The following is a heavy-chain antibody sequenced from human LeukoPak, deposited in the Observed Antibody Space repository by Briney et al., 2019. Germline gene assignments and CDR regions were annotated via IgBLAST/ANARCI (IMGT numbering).Heavy chain of an antibody. J-gene: IGHJ6*03. CDR2: IDPNSGGT. CDR1: GYTFTGYY. Sequence: EASVKVSCKASGYTFTGYYMHWVRQAPGQGLEWMGWIDPNSGGTNYAQKFQGRVTMTRDTSISTAYMELSRLRSDDTAVYYCARRGSSWRRYYYYYMDVWGKGTTVTVSS. D-gene: IGHD6-13*01. CDR3: ARRGSSWRRYYYYYMDV. V-gene: IGHV1-2*02.